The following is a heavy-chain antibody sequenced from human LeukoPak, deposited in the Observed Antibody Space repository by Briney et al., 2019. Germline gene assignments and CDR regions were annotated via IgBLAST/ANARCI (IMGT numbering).Heavy chain of an antibody. D-gene: IGHD3-22*01. J-gene: IGHJ4*02. CDR1: GDSITAYY. CDR3: ARVDYDGSGYNFDY. CDR2: IHYTGKN. Sequence: PSETLSLTCTVSGDSITAYYWNWVRQPPGKGLEWIGYIHYTGKNFYNPSLKSRITMSVDTSKSQFSLKLSSVTAADTAVYFCARVDYDGSGYNFDYWGQGTLVTVSS. V-gene: IGHV4-59*01.